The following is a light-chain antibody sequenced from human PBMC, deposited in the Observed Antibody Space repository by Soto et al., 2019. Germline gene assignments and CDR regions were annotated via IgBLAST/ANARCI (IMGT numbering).Light chain of an antibody. V-gene: IGKV1-27*01. Sequence: DVQMTQSPSSLSAFVGDRVTITCRASQGIAPYLAWFQQKPGKVPKLLIYATSTLKSGVPSRFSGSGSGTDFTLTISSLQPEDIGTYYCHKYNSAPLTFGGGTKVEL. CDR2: ATS. J-gene: IGKJ4*01. CDR3: HKYNSAPLT. CDR1: QGIAPY.